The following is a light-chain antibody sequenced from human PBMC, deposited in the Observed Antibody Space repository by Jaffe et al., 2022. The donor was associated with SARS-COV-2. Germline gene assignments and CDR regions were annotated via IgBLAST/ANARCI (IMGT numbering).Light chain of an antibody. V-gene: IGLV2-14*01. J-gene: IGLJ1*01. CDR1: SRDVGAYDF. CDR3: SSYTTSPTPGF. CDR2: EVS. Sequence: QSALTQPASVSGSPGQSITISCTGTSRDVGAYDFVSWYQQYPGKAPKLIIYEVSNRPSGVSSRFSGSKSGSTASLTISGLQADDEADYYCSSYTTSPTPGFFGTGTKVTVL.